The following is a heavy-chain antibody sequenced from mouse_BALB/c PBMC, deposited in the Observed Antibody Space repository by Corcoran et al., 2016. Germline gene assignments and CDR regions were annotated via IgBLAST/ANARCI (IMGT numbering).Heavy chain of an antibody. CDR1: GFPITSGYY. CDR2: ITHSGET. Sequence: QMQLQELGPGLVKPSQSLFLACSITGFPITSGYYWIWIRQSPGKPLEWMGYITHSGETFYNPSLQSPISITRETSKNQFFLQLNSVTTEDTAMYYCAGDYYGYWYFDVWGAGTTVTVSS. CDR3: AGDYYGYWYFDV. J-gene: IGHJ1*01. D-gene: IGHD1-1*01. V-gene: IGHV12-3*02.